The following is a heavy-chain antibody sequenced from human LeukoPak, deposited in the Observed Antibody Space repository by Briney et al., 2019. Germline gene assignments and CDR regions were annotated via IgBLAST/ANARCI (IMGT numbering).Heavy chain of an antibody. J-gene: IGHJ3*02. Sequence: RWASVKVSCKASGYTFTGYYMHWVRQAPGQGLEWMGRINPNSGGTNYAQKFQGRVTMTRDTSISTAYMELSRLRSDDTAVYYCARTDTAMAHDAFDIWGQGTMVTVSS. CDR1: GYTFTGYY. CDR3: ARTDTAMAHDAFDI. CDR2: INPNSGGT. V-gene: IGHV1-2*06. D-gene: IGHD5-18*01.